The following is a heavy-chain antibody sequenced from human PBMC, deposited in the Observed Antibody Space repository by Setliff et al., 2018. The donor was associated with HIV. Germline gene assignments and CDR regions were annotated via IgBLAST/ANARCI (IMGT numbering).Heavy chain of an antibody. V-gene: IGHV3-64*02. CDR2: ISSNGGST. CDR3: ARDHSIGGPIAAAGTGGAFDI. J-gene: IGHJ3*02. Sequence: LRLSCAASGFTFSSYAMHWVRQAPGKGLEYVSAISSNGGSTYYADSVKGRFTISRDNSKNTLYLQMGSLRAEDMAVYHCARDHSIGGPIAAAGTGGAFDIWGQGTMVTVSS. CDR1: GFTFSSYA. D-gene: IGHD6-13*01.